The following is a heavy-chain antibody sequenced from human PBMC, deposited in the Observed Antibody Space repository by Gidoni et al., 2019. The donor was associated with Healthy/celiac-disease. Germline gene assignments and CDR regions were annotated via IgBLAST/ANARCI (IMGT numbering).Heavy chain of an antibody. Sequence: EVQLVESGVGLVQPGRSLRLSCAASGFTFDDYAMHWVRQAPGKGLEWVSGISWNSGSIGYADSVKGRFTISRDNAKNSLYLQMNSLRAEDTALYYCAKGGGVIVGAGNAYFDYWGQGTLVTVSS. CDR2: ISWNSGSI. D-gene: IGHD1-26*01. J-gene: IGHJ4*02. V-gene: IGHV3-9*01. CDR3: AKGGGVIVGAGNAYFDY. CDR1: GFTFDDYA.